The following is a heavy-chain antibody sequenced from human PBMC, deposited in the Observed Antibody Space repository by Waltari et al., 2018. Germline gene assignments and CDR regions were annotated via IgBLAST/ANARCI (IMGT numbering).Heavy chain of an antibody. CDR2: INAGNGNT. J-gene: IGHJ4*02. Sequence: QVQLVQSGAEVKKPGASVKVSCKASGYTFTSYAMHWVRQAPGQRLEWMGWINAGNGNTKYSQKFQGRVTITRDTSASTAYMELSSLRSEDTAVYYCARDYRVVRGVSPSFDYWGQGTLVTVSS. CDR3: ARDYRVVRGVSPSFDY. V-gene: IGHV1-3*01. CDR1: GYTFTSYA. D-gene: IGHD3-10*01.